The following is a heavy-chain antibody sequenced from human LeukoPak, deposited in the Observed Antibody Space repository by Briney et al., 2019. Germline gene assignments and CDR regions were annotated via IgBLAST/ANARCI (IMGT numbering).Heavy chain of an antibody. D-gene: IGHD3-10*01. V-gene: IGHV3-53*01. CDR2: IYSGGTI. CDR3: ARKDEHYGSGSFSY. J-gene: IGHJ4*02. CDR1: GLTVSSNY. Sequence: GGSLRLSCAASGLTVSSNYMNWVRQAPGKELEWVSVIYSGGTIYYADSVKGRFTISRDNAENSLYLQMNSLRAEDTAVYYCARKDEHYGSGSFSYWGQGTLVTVSS.